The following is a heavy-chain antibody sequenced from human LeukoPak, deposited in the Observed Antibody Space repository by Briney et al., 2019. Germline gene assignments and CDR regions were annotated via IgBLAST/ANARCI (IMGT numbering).Heavy chain of an antibody. Sequence: GGSLRLSCAASGFTFNSYWFHWVRQAPGKGLVWVSGINIDGSETIYADSVKGRFTISRDHAKSTVYLQMNRLKAEDPAVFSFARGECPHGFDIWGQGTMVTVSS. CDR1: GFTFNSYW. CDR3: ARGECPHGFDI. V-gene: IGHV3-74*01. CDR2: INIDGSET. J-gene: IGHJ3*02.